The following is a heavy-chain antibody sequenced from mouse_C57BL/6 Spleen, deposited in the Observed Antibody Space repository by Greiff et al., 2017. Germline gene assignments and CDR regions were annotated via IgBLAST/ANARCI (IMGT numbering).Heavy chain of an antibody. CDR1: GFTFSNYW. J-gene: IGHJ4*01. V-gene: IGHV6-3*01. Sequence: EVKLEESGGGLVQPGGSMKLSCVASGFTFSNYWMNWVRQSPEKGLEWVAQIRLKSDNYATHYAESVKGRFTISRDDSKSSVYLQMNNLRAEDTGIDYCTSIYGNYAMDDWGQGTSVTVSS. CDR3: TSIYGNYAMDD. D-gene: IGHD1-1*01. CDR2: IRLKSDNYAT.